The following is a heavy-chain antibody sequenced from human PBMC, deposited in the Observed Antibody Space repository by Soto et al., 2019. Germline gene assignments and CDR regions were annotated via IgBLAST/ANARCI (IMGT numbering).Heavy chain of an antibody. J-gene: IGHJ5*02. CDR1: GGSFSGYY. D-gene: IGHD2-15*01. CDR2: INHSGST. Sequence: PSETLSLTCAVYGGSFSGYYWSWIRQPPGKGLEWIGEINHSGSTNYNPSLKSRVTISVDTSKNQFSLKLSSVTAADTAVYYCARVDRSADYCSGVICYQGDNGFDPWGQGTLVTVSS. CDR3: ARVDRSADYCSGVICYQGDNGFDP. V-gene: IGHV4-34*01.